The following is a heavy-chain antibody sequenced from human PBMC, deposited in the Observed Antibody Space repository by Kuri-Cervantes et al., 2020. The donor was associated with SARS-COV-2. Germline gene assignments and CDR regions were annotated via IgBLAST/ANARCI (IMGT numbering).Heavy chain of an antibody. D-gene: IGHD6-6*01. V-gene: IGHV1-18*01. J-gene: IGHJ5*02. Sequence: ASVKVSCKASGYTFTSYGISWVRQAPGQGLEWMGWISAYNGNTNYAQKLQGRVTMTTDTSTSTAYMELSRLRSDDTAVYYCARDAPMYSSSGFGFDPWGQGTLVTVSS. CDR1: GYTFTSYG. CDR2: ISAYNGNT. CDR3: ARDAPMYSSSGFGFDP.